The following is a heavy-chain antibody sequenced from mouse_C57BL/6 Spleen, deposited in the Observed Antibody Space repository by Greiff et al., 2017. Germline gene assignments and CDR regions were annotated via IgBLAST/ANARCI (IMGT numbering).Heavy chain of an antibody. D-gene: IGHD4-1*01. Sequence: VQLQQPGAELVRPGTSVKLSCKASGYTFTSYWMHWVKQRPGQGLEWIGVIDPSDSYTNYNQKFKGKATLTVDTSSSTAYMQLSSLTSEDSAVYYCARELGRQFDYWGQGTTLTVSS. V-gene: IGHV1-59*01. CDR1: GYTFTSYW. CDR3: ARELGRQFDY. CDR2: IDPSDSYT. J-gene: IGHJ2*01.